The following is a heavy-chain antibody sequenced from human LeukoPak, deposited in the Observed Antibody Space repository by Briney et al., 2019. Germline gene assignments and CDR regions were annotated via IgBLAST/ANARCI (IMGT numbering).Heavy chain of an antibody. Sequence: SVKVSCKASGGTFSSYAISWVRQAPGQGLEWMGRIIPILGITNYAQNFQGRVTITADKSTSTAYMELSSLRSEDTAVYYCACHYGSGSYLLVPFDYWGQGTLVTVSS. D-gene: IGHD3-10*01. CDR3: ACHYGSGSYLLVPFDY. CDR2: IIPILGIT. CDR1: GGTFSSYA. J-gene: IGHJ4*02. V-gene: IGHV1-69*04.